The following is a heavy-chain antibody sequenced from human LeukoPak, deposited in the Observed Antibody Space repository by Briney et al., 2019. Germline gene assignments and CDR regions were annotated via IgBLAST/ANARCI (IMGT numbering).Heavy chain of an antibody. CDR2: LSSSGSAF. CDR1: GFTFRSYE. J-gene: IGHJ4*02. Sequence: TGGSLRLSCEDSGFTFRSYEMNWVRQAPGKGLKWIAYLSSSGSAFSYADSVKGRFTIARDNAKNSVYLEMNSLRADDTAVYYCARSARLMKGVVEVTALDDWGQGTLVTVSS. V-gene: IGHV3-48*03. D-gene: IGHD3-3*01. CDR3: ARSARLMKGVVEVTALDD.